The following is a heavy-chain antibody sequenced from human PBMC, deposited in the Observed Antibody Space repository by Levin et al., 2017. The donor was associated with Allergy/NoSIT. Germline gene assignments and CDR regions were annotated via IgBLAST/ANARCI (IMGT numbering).Heavy chain of an antibody. D-gene: IGHD3-10*01. V-gene: IGHV3-20*04. CDR2: INWNGGTT. Sequence: GESLKISCAASGFTFDDYGMTWVRQAPGKGLEWVAIINWNGGTTGYADSVKGRFTISRDNAKNSLYLQMNSLRAEDTALYYCARTSYSVSFRVGYFDFWGHGTLVTVSS. CDR1: GFTFDDYG. CDR3: ARTSYSVSFRVGYFDF. J-gene: IGHJ4*01.